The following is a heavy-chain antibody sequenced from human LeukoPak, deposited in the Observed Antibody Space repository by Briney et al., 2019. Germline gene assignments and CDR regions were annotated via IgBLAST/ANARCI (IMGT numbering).Heavy chain of an antibody. CDR1: GYTLTELS. CDR3: ATSGYYEDAFDI. CDR2: FDPEDGET. V-gene: IGHV1-24*01. Sequence: ASVKVSCMVSGYTLTELSMHWVRQAPGKGLEWMGGFDPEDGETIYAQKFQGRVTMTEDTSTDTAYMELSSLRSEDTAVYYCATSGYYEDAFDIWGQGTMVTVSS. D-gene: IGHD3-22*01. J-gene: IGHJ3*02.